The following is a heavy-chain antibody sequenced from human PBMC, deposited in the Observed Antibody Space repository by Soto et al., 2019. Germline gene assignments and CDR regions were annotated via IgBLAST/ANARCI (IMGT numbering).Heavy chain of an antibody. D-gene: IGHD6-6*01. CDR2: INHSGST. J-gene: IGHJ6*02. Sequence: PPETLSLTCAVYGGSFSDYFWTWIRQPPGKELEWIGEINHSGSTNFNPSLKSRVAISADTSRNQFSLRVTSVTAADTAVYYCAGREFASSSFHYYYYAVDVWGQGTTVTVSS. CDR3: AGREFASSSFHYYYYAVDV. CDR1: GGSFSDYF. V-gene: IGHV4-34*01.